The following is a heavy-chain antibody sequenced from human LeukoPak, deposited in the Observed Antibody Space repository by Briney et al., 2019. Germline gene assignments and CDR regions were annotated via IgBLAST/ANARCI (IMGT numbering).Heavy chain of an antibody. CDR1: GGSISSSSYN. CDR2: IYYSGST. Sequence: SETLSLTCTVSGGSISSSSYNWGWLRQPPGKGLEWIGSIYYSGSTYYNPSLKSRVTISIDTSKNQFSLKLSSVTAADTAVYYCARGPNTAGNYRAFDLWGQGTKVTVSS. V-gene: IGHV4-39*07. D-gene: IGHD4-11*01. J-gene: IGHJ3*01. CDR3: ARGPNTAGNYRAFDL.